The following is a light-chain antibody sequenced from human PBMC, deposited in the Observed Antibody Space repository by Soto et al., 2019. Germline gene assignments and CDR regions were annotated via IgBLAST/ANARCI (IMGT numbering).Light chain of an antibody. CDR2: KAS. J-gene: IGKJ3*01. V-gene: IGKV1-5*03. Sequence: DFQMTQSPSTLCASVGDRVTITCRASQNIRSRLAWYQQKPGKAPKLLIYKASRLDNGVPSRFSGSGSGTEFTLTISSLQPDDLATYYCQHYDGMFTFGPGTKVDIK. CDR3: QHYDGMFT. CDR1: QNIRSR.